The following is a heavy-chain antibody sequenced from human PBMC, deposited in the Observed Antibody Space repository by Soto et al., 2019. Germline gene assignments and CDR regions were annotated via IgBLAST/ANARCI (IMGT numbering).Heavy chain of an antibody. CDR1: GYTFTNFG. Sequence: QVQLVQSGNEVKKPGASVKVSCKASGYTFTNFGISWMRQAPGQGPEWMGWISTSDGNTNYGQKFHERVTMTTDASTTTAHMELRSLTSDDTAVYYCASGASTIRDRYCGTFVLWGQATLVSV. V-gene: IGHV1-18*04. CDR2: ISTSDGNT. CDR3: ASGASTIRDRYCGTFVL. J-gene: IGHJ3*01. D-gene: IGHD2-15*01.